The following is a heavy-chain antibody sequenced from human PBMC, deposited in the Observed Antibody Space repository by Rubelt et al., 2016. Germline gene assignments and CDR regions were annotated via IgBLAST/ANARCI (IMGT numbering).Heavy chain of an antibody. V-gene: IGHV3-21*01. Sequence: ADSVKGRFTISRDNAKNSLYLQMNSLRAEDTAVYYCARAGSIAVAGTFDYWGQGTLVTVSS. D-gene: IGHD6-19*01. J-gene: IGHJ4*02. CDR3: ARAGSIAVAGTFDY.